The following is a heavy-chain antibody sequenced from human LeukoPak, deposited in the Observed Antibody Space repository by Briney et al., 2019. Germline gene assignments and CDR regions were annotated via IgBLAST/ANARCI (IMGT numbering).Heavy chain of an antibody. Sequence: ASVKVSCKASGGTFSSYAISWVRQAPGQGLEWMGGIIPIFGTANYAQKFQGRVTITADKSTSTAYMELSSLRSEDTAVYYCARTRGNGSGRKVSYYMDVWGKGTTVTISS. CDR1: GGTFSSYA. CDR2: IIPIFGTA. CDR3: ARTRGNGSGRKVSYYMDV. D-gene: IGHD3-10*01. V-gene: IGHV1-69*06. J-gene: IGHJ6*03.